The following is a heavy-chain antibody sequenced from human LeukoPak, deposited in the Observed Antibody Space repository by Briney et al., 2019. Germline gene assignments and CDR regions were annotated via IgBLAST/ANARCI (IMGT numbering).Heavy chain of an antibody. J-gene: IGHJ5*02. CDR3: ARGPEIIVSGTTFAAYKWFDP. V-gene: IGHV1-69*01. CDR1: GGTFANYP. D-gene: IGHD2/OR15-2a*01. Sequence: GSSVKVSCKTSGGTFANYPISWVRQAPGQGLEWMGGIMPIFGTANYAEKFQARVTITADGSTSTVFMELRSLRFQDTAVYYCARGPEIIVSGTTFAAYKWFDPWGQGTLLTVSS. CDR2: IMPIFGTA.